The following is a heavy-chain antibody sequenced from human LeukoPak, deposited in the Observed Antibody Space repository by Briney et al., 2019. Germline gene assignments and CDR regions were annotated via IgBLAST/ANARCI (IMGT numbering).Heavy chain of an antibody. J-gene: IGHJ6*03. CDR2: INSDGSST. CDR3: AKQDCGGDCYFVYYYYMDV. D-gene: IGHD2-21*01. CDR1: GFTFSSYW. Sequence: PGGSLRLSCAASGFTFSSYWMHWVRQAPGKGLVWVSRINSDGSSTSYADSVKGRFTISRDNSKNTLYLQMNSLRAEDTAVYYCAKQDCGGDCYFVYYYYMDVWGKGTTVTVSS. V-gene: IGHV3-74*01.